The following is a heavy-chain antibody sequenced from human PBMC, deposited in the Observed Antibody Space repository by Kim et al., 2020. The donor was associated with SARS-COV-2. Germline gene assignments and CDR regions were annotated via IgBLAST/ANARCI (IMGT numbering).Heavy chain of an antibody. CDR3: ARLYAFTGSYTAYYFDF. Sequence: GLEGMGGLSYSGRTYSNPSLERRVTTSLETSKTQFSLQVTSVTAADTAVYHCARLYAFTGSYTAYYFDFWGQGTLVAVSS. J-gene: IGHJ4*02. CDR2: LSYSGRT. D-gene: IGHD3-10*01. V-gene: IGHV4-39*01.